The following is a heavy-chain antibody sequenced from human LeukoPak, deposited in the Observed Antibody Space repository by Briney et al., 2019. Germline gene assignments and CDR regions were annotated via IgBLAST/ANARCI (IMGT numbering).Heavy chain of an antibody. CDR3: ARGSVNQDY. J-gene: IGHJ4*02. V-gene: IGHV3-53*01. Sequence: PGGSLRLSCAASGFTVSSNYMCWVRQAPGKGLEWVSVIYSGGSTYYADSVKGRFTTSRDNSKNALYLQMNSLRADDTAVYYCARGSVNQDYWGQGTLVTVSS. CDR1: GFTVSSNY. CDR2: IYSGGST. D-gene: IGHD1-14*01.